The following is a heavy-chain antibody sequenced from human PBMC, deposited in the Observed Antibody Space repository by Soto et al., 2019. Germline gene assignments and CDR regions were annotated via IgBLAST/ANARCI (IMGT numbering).Heavy chain of an antibody. CDR3: ARAGAVAADFDY. Sequence: ASVKVSCKASGYTFTGYAMHWVRQAPGQRLEWMGWINAGNGNTKYSQKFQGRVTITRDTSASAAYMVLSSLSSEDTAVYYCARAGAVAADFDYWGQGTLVTVSS. J-gene: IGHJ4*02. CDR2: INAGNGNT. V-gene: IGHV1-3*01. D-gene: IGHD6-19*01. CDR1: GYTFTGYA.